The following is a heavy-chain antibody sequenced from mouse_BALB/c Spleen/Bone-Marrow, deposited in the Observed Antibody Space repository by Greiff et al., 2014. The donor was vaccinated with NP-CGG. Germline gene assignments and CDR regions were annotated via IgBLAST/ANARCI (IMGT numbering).Heavy chain of an antibody. CDR3: ARYGNYPLFAY. V-gene: IGHV1-7*01. D-gene: IGHD2-1*01. J-gene: IGHJ3*01. CDR1: GYSFTNYW. CDR2: ISPSTGYS. Sequence: VQLQQSGAELAKPGASVKMSCKASGYSFTNYWMHWVKQRPGQGLEWIGYISPSTGYSEYNQKFKDKATLTADKSSNTAYMQLSSLTSEDSAVYYCARYGNYPLFAYWGQGTLVTVSA.